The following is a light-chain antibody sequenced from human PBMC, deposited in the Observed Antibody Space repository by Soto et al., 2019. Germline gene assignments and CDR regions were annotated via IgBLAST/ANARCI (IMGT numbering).Light chain of an antibody. CDR2: DAS. J-gene: IGKJ5*01. V-gene: IGKV1-5*01. CDR3: QQLNSYLIT. Sequence: DIQMTQSPSTLSASVGDRVTITCRASETISTWLAWYQQKPGKAPKLLIYDASSLQSGVPSRFSGSGSGTDFTLTISSLQPDDSATYYCQQLNSYLITFGQGTRLEIK. CDR1: ETISTW.